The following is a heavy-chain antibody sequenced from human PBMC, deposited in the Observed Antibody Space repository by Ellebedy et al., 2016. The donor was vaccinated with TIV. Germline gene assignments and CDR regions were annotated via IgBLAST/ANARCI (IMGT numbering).Heavy chain of an antibody. CDR3: AMGGGPHFDWLLA. J-gene: IGHJ5*02. D-gene: IGHD3-9*01. CDR1: GFTFSNYT. Sequence: GESLKISCAASGFTFSNYTMHWVRRAPGKGLEWVAVISYDGSNKHYADSVKGRFTISRDNSRNTLYLQMNSLRAEDTAVYYCAMGGGPHFDWLLAWGQGTLVTVSS. CDR2: ISYDGSNK. V-gene: IGHV3-30-3*01.